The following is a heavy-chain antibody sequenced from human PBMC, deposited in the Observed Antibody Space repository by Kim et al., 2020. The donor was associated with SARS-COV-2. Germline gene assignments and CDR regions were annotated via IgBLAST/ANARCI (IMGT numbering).Heavy chain of an antibody. CDR2: VSYDGTRR. V-gene: IGHV3-30*18. D-gene: IGHD1-26*01. CDR3: AKESDVYRVSGSHYDD. CDR1: RFTFSSYG. J-gene: IGHJ4*02. Sequence: GGSLRLSCAASRFTFSSYGMHWVRQAPGMGLEWVAAVSYDGTRRDYSDSVKGRFTISRDNTKNTLHLQMNSLRPEDTAVYYCAKESDVYRVSGSHYDDWGQGTLVSGAS.